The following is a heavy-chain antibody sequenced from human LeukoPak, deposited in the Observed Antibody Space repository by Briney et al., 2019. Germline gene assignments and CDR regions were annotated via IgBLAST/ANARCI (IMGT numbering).Heavy chain of an antibody. CDR1: GGSFSGYY. J-gene: IGHJ5*02. D-gene: IGHD2-21*01. V-gene: IGHV4-34*01. CDR3: ARHIPWFDP. CDR2: INHSGST. Sequence: SGTLSLTCAVYGGSFSGYYWSWIRQPPGKGLEWIGEINHSGSTNYNPSLKSRVTISVDTSKNQFSLKLSSVTAADTAVYYCARHIPWFDPWGQGTLVTVSS.